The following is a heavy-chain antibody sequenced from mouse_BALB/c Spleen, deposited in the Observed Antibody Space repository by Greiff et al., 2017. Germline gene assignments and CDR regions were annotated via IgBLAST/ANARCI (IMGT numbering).Heavy chain of an antibody. J-gene: IGHJ4*01. Sequence: EVKLMESGAELVKPGASVKLSCTASGFNIKDTYMHWVKQRPEQGLEWIGRIDPANGNTKYDPKFQGKATITADTSSNTAYLQLSSLTSEDTAVYYCASFITTATSYYAMDYWGQGTSVTVSS. CDR2: IDPANGNT. CDR3: ASFITTATSYYAMDY. CDR1: GFNIKDTY. V-gene: IGHV14-3*02. D-gene: IGHD1-2*01.